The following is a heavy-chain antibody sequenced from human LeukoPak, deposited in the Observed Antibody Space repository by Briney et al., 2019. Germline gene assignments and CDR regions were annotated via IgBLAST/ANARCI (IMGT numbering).Heavy chain of an antibody. D-gene: IGHD6-13*01. CDR2: IFYSATT. CDR3: ARMYSSSWFTLPRNWFDP. J-gene: IGHJ5*02. Sequence: SETLSLTCTVSGGSISSSSYYWGWIRQPPGKGLEWIASIFYSATTYYNPSLKSRVTISVDTSKNQFSLKLSSVTAADTAVYYCARMYSSSWFTLPRNWFDPWGQGTLVTVSS. CDR1: GGSISSSSYY. V-gene: IGHV4-39*01.